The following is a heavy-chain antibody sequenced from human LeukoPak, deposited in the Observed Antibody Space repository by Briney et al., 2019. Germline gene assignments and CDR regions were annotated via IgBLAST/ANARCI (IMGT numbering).Heavy chain of an antibody. CDR3: ARAPRIAARQEDYYYYGMDV. CDR1: GFTFSSYG. Sequence: GGSLRLSCAAPGFTFSSYGMHWVRQAPGKGLEWVAVIWYDGSNKYYADSVKGRFTISRDNSKNTLYLQMNSLRAEDTAVYYCARAPRIAARQEDYYYYGMDVWGQGTTVTVSS. V-gene: IGHV3-33*01. J-gene: IGHJ6*02. D-gene: IGHD6-6*01. CDR2: IWYDGSNK.